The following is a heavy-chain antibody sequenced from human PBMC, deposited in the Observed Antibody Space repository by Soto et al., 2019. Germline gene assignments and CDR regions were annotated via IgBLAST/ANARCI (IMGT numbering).Heavy chain of an antibody. Sequence: QVQLVQSGAEVKKPGASVRVSCKASGYTFTDYDINWVRLATGQGLEWMGWMNPSSGYTGYAQKFQGRVTMTCDTSISTAYMELSSLTSADTAVYYCARFVRHQLPTIDYWGQGALVTVSS. CDR2: MNPSSGYT. J-gene: IGHJ4*02. CDR3: ARFVRHQLPTIDY. CDR1: GYTFTDYD. D-gene: IGHD1-26*01. V-gene: IGHV1-8*01.